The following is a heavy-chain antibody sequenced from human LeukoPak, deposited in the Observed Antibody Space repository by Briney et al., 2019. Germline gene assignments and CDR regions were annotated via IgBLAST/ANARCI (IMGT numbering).Heavy chain of an antibody. D-gene: IGHD6-19*01. V-gene: IGHV3-53*01. CDR2: TYSGGST. CDR1: GFPFRSYA. Sequence: GGSLRLSCADSGFPFRSYAMTWVRQAPGKGLEWVSVTYSGGSTYYADSVKGRFTISRDNSKNTLYLQMNSLRAEDTAVYYCARVASDSSGWYHFDYWGQGTLVTVSS. J-gene: IGHJ4*02. CDR3: ARVASDSSGWYHFDY.